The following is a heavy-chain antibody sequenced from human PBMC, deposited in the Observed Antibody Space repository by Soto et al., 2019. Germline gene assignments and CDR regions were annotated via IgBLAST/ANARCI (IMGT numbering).Heavy chain of an antibody. V-gene: IGHV4-4*02. CDR1: GGSITTSVF. CDR2: IANEGHT. CDR3: AGGRDYDY. D-gene: IGHD1-26*01. Sequence: QLTESGPGLVRPSGTLSLTSEVSGGSITTSVFWTWVRKFPGRGLEWIGEIANEGHTNYNPSLSGRVTMSVDLSNSQFSLNVASVNAADTAVYFCAGGRDYDYWGQGTLVTVSS. J-gene: IGHJ4*02.